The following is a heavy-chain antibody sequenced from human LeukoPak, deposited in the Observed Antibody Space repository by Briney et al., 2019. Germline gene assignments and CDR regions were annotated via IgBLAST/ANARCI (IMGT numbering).Heavy chain of an antibody. J-gene: IGHJ4*02. D-gene: IGHD5-18*01. CDR3: ARDGWIQLEADY. CDR1: GFTFSRYS. Sequence: GGSLRLSCAASGFTFSRYSMNWVRQAPGKGLEWVPSISISSNYIYYPDSLKGRFTISRDNAKNSLYLQINSLRAEDTAVYYCARDGWIQLEADYWGQGTLVTVSS. CDR2: ISISSNYI. V-gene: IGHV3-21*01.